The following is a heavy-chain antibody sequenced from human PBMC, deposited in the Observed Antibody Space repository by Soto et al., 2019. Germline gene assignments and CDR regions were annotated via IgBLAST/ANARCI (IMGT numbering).Heavy chain of an antibody. V-gene: IGHV1-18*01. Sequence: QVQLLQSAAEVEKPGASVKVSCKASGYTFTNFGVTWVRQAPGQGLEWMGWISAYTDDPNYAQKFQGRVTMTIDTSTSTAYMDLRSLTSDDTAVYYCARVIPGAEAWFDPWGQGTLVTVSS. CDR1: GYTFTNFG. CDR2: ISAYTDDP. D-gene: IGHD2-2*01. J-gene: IGHJ5*02. CDR3: ARVIPGAEAWFDP.